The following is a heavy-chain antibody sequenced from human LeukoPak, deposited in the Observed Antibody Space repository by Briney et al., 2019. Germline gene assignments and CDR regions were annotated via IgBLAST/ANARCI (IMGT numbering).Heavy chain of an antibody. J-gene: IGHJ4*02. CDR3: ARDLDDSQGPCFDY. D-gene: IGHD3-22*01. CDR2: TSTYNDGK. V-gene: IGHV1-18*01. Sequence: ASVKVSCKASGYTFTYYAITWVRQAPGQGLEWMGWTSTYNDGKNYAQSLQGRVTMTTDTSTNTAYMELSSLRSDDTAVYYCARDLDDSQGPCFDYWGQGTLVTVSS. CDR1: GYTFTYYA.